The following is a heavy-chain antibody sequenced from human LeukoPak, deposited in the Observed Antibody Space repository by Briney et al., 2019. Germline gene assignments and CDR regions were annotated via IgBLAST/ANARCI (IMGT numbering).Heavy chain of an antibody. Sequence: QAGGSLRLSCAASGFSFSSYGMHWVRQAPGKGLELVAVVSYDGSKKYYADSVKGRFTISRDNSKNTLYLQMNSLRPEDTAVYYCAKEVARITFFDYWGQGTLVTVSS. J-gene: IGHJ4*02. CDR3: AKEVARITFFDY. CDR2: VSYDGSKK. V-gene: IGHV3-30*18. CDR1: GFSFSSYG. D-gene: IGHD5-24*01.